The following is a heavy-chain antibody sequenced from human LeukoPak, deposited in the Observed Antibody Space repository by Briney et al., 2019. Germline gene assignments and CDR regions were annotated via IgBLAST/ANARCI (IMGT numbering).Heavy chain of an antibody. Sequence: SETLSLTCTVSGGSITSSSYYWSWIRQPAGKGLEWIGRIYTSGSTNYNPSLKSRVTISVDTSKNQFSLKLSSVTAADTAVYYCARGYDSSGYFWFDPWGQGTLVTVSS. CDR1: GGSITSSSYY. CDR3: ARGYDSSGYFWFDP. CDR2: IYTSGST. J-gene: IGHJ5*02. D-gene: IGHD3-22*01. V-gene: IGHV4-61*02.